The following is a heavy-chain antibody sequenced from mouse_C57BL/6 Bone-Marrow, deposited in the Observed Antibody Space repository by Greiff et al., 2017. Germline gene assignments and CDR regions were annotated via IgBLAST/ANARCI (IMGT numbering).Heavy chain of an antibody. J-gene: IGHJ2*01. CDR3: TFYSNYYFDD. V-gene: IGHV14-4*01. CDR2: IDPENGDT. D-gene: IGHD2-5*01. Sequence: VQLQQSGAELVRPGASVKLSCTASGFNIKDDYMHWVKQRPEQGLEWIGWIDPENGDTEYASKFQGKATITADTSSNTAYLQLSSLTSEDTAVYYCTFYSNYYFDDWGQGTTLTVSS. CDR1: GFNIKDDY.